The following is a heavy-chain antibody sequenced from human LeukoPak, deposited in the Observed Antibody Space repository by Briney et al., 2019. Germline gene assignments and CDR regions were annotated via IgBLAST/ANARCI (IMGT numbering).Heavy chain of an antibody. J-gene: IGHJ4*02. CDR1: GFIFGGYW. CDR3: VSGFLQWLY. CDR2: TNPDGSIK. D-gene: IGHD3-3*01. V-gene: IGHV3-7*01. Sequence: GGSLRLSCAASGFIFGGYWMSWVRQAPGRGLEWVANTNPDGSIKYYVDSVTGRFTISRDNAKNSLYLQMNSLRAEDTAVYYCVSGFLQWLYWGQGTLVTVSS.